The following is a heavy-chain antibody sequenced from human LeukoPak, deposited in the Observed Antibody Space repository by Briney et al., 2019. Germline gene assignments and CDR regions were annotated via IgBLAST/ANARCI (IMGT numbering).Heavy chain of an antibody. CDR3: TTDPHHINDC. CDR2: IKSKTDGSTT. J-gene: IGHJ4*02. V-gene: IGHV3-15*01. Sequence: GGSLSLTCAASGFTFNNARNNWVRHPQAQGQDRLCRIKSKTDGSTTDNAAPVKGRVTISRDDSKSTLYLQMNSLKTEDTAVYYCTTDPHHINDCWGQGTLVTVSS. CDR1: GFTFNNAR.